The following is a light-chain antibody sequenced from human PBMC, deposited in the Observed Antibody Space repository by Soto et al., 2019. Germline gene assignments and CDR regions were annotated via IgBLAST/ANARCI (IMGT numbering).Light chain of an antibody. CDR1: QSVSSNH. CDR3: QQYGSSTYT. Sequence: EIVLTQSPGSLSLSPRERATLSCMASQSVSSNHLAWYQQKPGQPPRLLIYGASRRASGIPDRFSGSGSGTDFTLTISRLEPEYFAVYYCQQYGSSTYTFGQGTKVEIK. CDR2: GAS. V-gene: IGKV3-20*01. J-gene: IGKJ2*01.